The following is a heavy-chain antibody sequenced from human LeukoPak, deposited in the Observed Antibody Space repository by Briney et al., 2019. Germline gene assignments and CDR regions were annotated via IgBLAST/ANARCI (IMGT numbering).Heavy chain of an antibody. CDR2: ISGSGGIT. D-gene: IGHD6-19*01. Sequence: GGSLRLSCAASGFTFGSYAIYWVRQAPGKGLEWVSGISGSGGITYFADSVKGRFTISRDNSKNTVYLQINSLRAEDTALYYCAKTTAGDCSGRYPGWPMDYWGQGTLVTVSS. CDR3: AKTTAGDCSGRYPGWPMDY. J-gene: IGHJ4*02. CDR1: GFTFGSYA. V-gene: IGHV3-23*01.